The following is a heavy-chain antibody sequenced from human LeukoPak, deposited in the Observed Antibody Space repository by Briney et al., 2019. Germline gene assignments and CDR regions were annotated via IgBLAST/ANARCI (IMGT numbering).Heavy chain of an antibody. Sequence: KTSETLSLTCAVYGGSFSGYYWSWIRQPPGKGLEWIGEINHSGSTNYNPSLKSRVTISVDTSKNQFSLKLSSVTAADTAVYYCARGFRDWVRGYSYRVGATFDYWGQGTLVTVTS. CDR2: INHSGST. CDR3: ARGFRDWVRGYSYRVGATFDY. D-gene: IGHD1-26*01. V-gene: IGHV4-34*01. CDR1: GGSFSGYY. J-gene: IGHJ4*02.